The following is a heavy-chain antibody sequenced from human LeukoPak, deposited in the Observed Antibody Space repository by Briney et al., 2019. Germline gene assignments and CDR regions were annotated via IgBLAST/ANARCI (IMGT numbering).Heavy chain of an antibody. CDR3: ARLDWGFWYFDL. Sequence: SETLSLTCTVSGGSISSGSYYWSWTRQPAGKGLEWIGHIYTSGSTNYNPSPKSRVTISVDTSKNQFSLKLSSVTAADTAIYYCARLDWGFWYFDLWGRGTLVTVSS. D-gene: IGHD3-9*01. CDR2: IYTSGST. J-gene: IGHJ2*01. CDR1: GGSISSGSYY. V-gene: IGHV4-61*09.